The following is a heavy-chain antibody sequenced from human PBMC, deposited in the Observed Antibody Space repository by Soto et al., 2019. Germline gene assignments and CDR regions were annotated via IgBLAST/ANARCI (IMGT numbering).Heavy chain of an antibody. CDR1: GGSISSGGYS. D-gene: IGHD3-3*01. V-gene: IGHV4-30-2*01. Sequence: SETLSLTCAVSGGSISSGGYSWSWIRQPPGKGLEWIGYIYHSGSTYYNPSLKSRVTISVDRSKNQFSLKLSSVTAADTAVYYCARARKTYYDFWSGYYPVRYFDYWGQGTLVTVSS. J-gene: IGHJ4*02. CDR2: IYHSGST. CDR3: ARARKTYYDFWSGYYPVRYFDY.